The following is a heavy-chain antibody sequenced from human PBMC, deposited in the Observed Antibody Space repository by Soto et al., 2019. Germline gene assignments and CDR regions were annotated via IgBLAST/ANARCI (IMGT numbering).Heavy chain of an antibody. CDR3: ASTVVVTAPPDAFDI. D-gene: IGHD2-21*02. CDR2: IIPIFGTA. CDR1: GGTFSSYA. V-gene: IGHV1-69*13. J-gene: IGHJ3*02. Sequence: SAQVSCKASGGTFSSYAISWVRQAPGQGLEWMGGIIPIFGTANYAQKFQGRVTITADESTSTAYMELSSLRSEDTAVYYCASTVVVTAPPDAFDIWGQGTMVTVSS.